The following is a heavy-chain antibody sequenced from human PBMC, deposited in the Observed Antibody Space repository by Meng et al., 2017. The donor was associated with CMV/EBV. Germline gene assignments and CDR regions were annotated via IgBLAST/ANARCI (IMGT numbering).Heavy chain of an antibody. Sequence: GESLKISCAASGFTFDDYGMSWVRQAPGKGLEWVSGINWNGGDIGYVDSVKGRFTISRDNAKNSVYLQINSLRAEDTALYYCVRGYVEYSAFDYWGQGTLVTVSS. J-gene: IGHJ4*02. CDR1: GFTFDDYG. D-gene: IGHD2/OR15-2a*01. V-gene: IGHV3-20*04. CDR2: INWNGGDI. CDR3: VRGYVEYSAFDY.